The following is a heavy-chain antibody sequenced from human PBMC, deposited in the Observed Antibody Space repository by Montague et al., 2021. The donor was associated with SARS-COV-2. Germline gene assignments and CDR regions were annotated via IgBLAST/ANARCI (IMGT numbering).Heavy chain of an antibody. J-gene: IGHJ6*02. Sequence: SETLSLTCTVSGGSISSSSYYWGWIRQPPGKGLEWIGSIYYSGSTYYNPSLKNRVTISVGTSKNQFSLKLSSVTAADTAVYYCARVGRQQLVRLSGMDVWGQGTTVTVSS. CDR2: IYYSGST. D-gene: IGHD6-13*01. CDR1: GGSISSSSYY. V-gene: IGHV4-39*07. CDR3: ARVGRQQLVRLSGMDV.